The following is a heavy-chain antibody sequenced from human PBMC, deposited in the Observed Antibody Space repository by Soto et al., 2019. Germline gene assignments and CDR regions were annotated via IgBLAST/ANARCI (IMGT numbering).Heavy chain of an antibody. Sequence: PGESLKISCKGSGYSFTSYWIGWVRQMPGKGLEWMGIIYPGDSDTRYSPSFQGQVTISADKSISTAYLQWSSLKASDTAMYYCARLQAAAAPYNWFDPWGQGTLVTVSS. CDR1: GYSFTSYW. V-gene: IGHV5-51*01. CDR3: ARLQAAAAPYNWFDP. J-gene: IGHJ5*02. CDR2: IYPGDSDT. D-gene: IGHD6-13*01.